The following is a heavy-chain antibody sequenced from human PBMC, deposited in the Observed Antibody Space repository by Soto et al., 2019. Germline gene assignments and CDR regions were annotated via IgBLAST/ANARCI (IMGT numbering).Heavy chain of an antibody. CDR1: GGSITSGDYY. J-gene: IGHJ6*02. CDR2: IYHSGST. Sequence: SDTLSLTCTVSGGSITSGDYYWSWIRQPPGKGLEWIGYIYHSGSTNYNPSLKSRVTISVDTSKNQFSLKLSSVTAADTAVYYCARVESGKLWSLYGMDVWGQGTTVTVSS. CDR3: ARVESGKLWSLYGMDV. V-gene: IGHV4-61*08. D-gene: IGHD5-18*01.